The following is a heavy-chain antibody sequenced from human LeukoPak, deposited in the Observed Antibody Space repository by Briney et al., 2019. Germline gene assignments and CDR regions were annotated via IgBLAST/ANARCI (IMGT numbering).Heavy chain of an antibody. CDR3: PKDINTVGVIRWFDP. J-gene: IGHJ5*02. Sequence: PSETLSLTCTVSGGSISSYYWSWIRQPAGKGLEWIRRIHTSGSTNYNPSLKSRVTMSADTSKNQFSLKLSSVTAADTAVYYCPKDINTVGVIRWFDPWGQGTLVTVSS. CDR2: IHTSGST. V-gene: IGHV4-4*07. CDR1: GGSISSYY. D-gene: IGHD3-10*01.